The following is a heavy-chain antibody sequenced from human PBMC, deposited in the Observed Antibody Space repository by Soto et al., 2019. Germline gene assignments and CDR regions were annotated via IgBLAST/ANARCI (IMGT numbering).Heavy chain of an antibody. J-gene: IGHJ4*02. CDR3: ARCYYDILTGYSSTLYYFDY. CDR1: GGTFSSYT. Sequence: SVKVSCKASGGTFSSYTISWVRQAPGQGLEWMGRIIPILGIANYAQKFQGRVTITADKSTSTAYMELSSLRSEDTAVYYCARCYYDILTGYSSTLYYFDYWGQGTLVTVSS. D-gene: IGHD3-9*01. CDR2: IIPILGIA. V-gene: IGHV1-69*02.